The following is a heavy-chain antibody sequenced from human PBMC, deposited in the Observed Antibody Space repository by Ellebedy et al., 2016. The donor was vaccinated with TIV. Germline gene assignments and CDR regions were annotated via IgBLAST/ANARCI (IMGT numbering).Heavy chain of an antibody. D-gene: IGHD4-17*01. V-gene: IGHV3-64*01. CDR1: GFTFTNYA. J-gene: IGHJ2*01. Sequence: GGSLRLSCAASGFTFTNYAMNWVRQAPGKGLEFVAAISGNAVDTYYGNSVKGRFTISRDNSKNTLYLQMGSLRPEDLAVYYCGRDLDGDPNCYFDFWGRGTLVTVS. CDR3: GRDLDGDPNCYFDF. CDR2: ISGNAVDT.